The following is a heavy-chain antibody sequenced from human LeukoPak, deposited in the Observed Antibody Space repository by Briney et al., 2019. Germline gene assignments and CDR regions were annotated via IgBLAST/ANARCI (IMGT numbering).Heavy chain of an antibody. CDR3: ARDLGADPYYFDN. J-gene: IGHJ4*02. Sequence: GSLRLSCAASGFTFDDYGMSWIRQPPGKGLEWIGTIYYSGSAYYNPSLKSRVTISVDTSKNQFSLKLSSVTAADTAVYYCARDLGADPYYFDNWGQGTLVSVSS. V-gene: IGHV4-34*01. CDR2: IYYSGSA. CDR1: GFTFDDYG.